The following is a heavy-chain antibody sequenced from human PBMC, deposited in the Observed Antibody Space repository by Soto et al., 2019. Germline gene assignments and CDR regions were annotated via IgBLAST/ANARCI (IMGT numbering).Heavy chain of an antibody. CDR1: GYTFTNYA. J-gene: IGHJ4*02. CDR2: ISAYNGNT. V-gene: IGHV1-18*01. D-gene: IGHD3-9*01. CDR3: ARLRGLRFFDWLCFDS. Sequence: QVQLVQSGVEVKKPGASVKVSCKASGYTFTNYAIIWVRQAPGQGLEWMGWISAYNGNTNYAQKFQGRVTMTTDTRTTTADMELRGLGSDDTAVYYRARLRGLRFFDWLCFDSWGQGTLVTVSS.